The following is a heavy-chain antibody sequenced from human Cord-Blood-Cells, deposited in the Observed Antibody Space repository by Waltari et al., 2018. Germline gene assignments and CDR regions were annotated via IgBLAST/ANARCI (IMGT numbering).Heavy chain of an antibody. V-gene: IGHV4-34*01. J-gene: IGHJ4*02. Sequence: QVQLQQWGAGLLKPSETLSLTCAVYGGSFSGYYWSWIRQPPGKGLEWIGEINHRGSTNYNPSLKSRVTISVDTSKNQFSLKLSSVTAADTAVYYCARAGADFWSGYYDYWGQGTLVTVSS. CDR2: INHRGST. CDR1: GGSFSGYY. CDR3: ARAGADFWSGYYDY. D-gene: IGHD3-3*01.